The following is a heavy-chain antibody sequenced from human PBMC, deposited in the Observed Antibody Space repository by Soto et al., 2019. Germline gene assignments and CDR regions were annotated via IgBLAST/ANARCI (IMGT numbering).Heavy chain of an antibody. V-gene: IGHV3-23*01. Sequence: VGSLRISCAASGFTFSSYAMSWVRQAPGKGLEWVSAISGSGGSTYYADSVKGRFTISRDNSKNTLYLQMNSLRAEDTAVYYCAKDRPRPPSGMDVWGQGTTVTVSS. J-gene: IGHJ6*02. CDR3: AKDRPRPPSGMDV. CDR1: GFTFSSYA. CDR2: ISGSGGST.